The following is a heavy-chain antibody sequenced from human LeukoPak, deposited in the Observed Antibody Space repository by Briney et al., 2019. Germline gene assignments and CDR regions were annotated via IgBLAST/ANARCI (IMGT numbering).Heavy chain of an antibody. CDR2: ISAYNGNT. V-gene: IGHV1-18*01. J-gene: IGHJ4*02. D-gene: IGHD3-10*01. CDR1: GYTFTSYG. Sequence: ASVKVSCKASGYTFTSYGISWVRQAPGQGLEWMGWISAYNGNTNYAQKLQGRVTMTADTSTSTAYMELSSLRSEDTAVYYCARAPKLWFGELLLPDYWGQGTLVTVSS. CDR3: ARAPKLWFGELLLPDY.